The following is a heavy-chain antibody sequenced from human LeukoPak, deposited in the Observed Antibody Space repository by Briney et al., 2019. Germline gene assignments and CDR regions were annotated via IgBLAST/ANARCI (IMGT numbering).Heavy chain of an antibody. CDR3: AEVRMVSFAS. D-gene: IGHD3-10*01. V-gene: IGHV1-18*01. J-gene: IGHJ4*02. Sequence: ASVKVSCKASGYTLSMYGICRGRQAPGQGLEWMGWISAYNGNTNYAQKLQGRVTMTTDTSTTTAYMELRSPRSDDTAVYYCAEVRMVSFASWGQGTLVTVSS. CDR1: GYTLSMYG. CDR2: ISAYNGNT.